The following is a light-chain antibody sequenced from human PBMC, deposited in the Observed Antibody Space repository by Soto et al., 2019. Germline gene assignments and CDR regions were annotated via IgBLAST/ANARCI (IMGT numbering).Light chain of an antibody. J-gene: IGKJ4*01. CDR1: QSVSGN. CDR3: QQYHNWPPGIT. Sequence: EVVMTQSPATLSVSPGERVTLSCTASQSVSGNLAWYQQKPGQAPRLLIHGASTRATDIPARFSGSGSGTEFTLTITSLQSEDFAVYYCQQYHNWPPGITFGGGTKVDIK. V-gene: IGKV3-15*01. CDR2: GAS.